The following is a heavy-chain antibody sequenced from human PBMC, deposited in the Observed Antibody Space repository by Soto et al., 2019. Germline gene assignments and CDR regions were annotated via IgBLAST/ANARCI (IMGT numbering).Heavy chain of an antibody. CDR2: IYSGGST. CDR3: AREVGHGWFDP. CDR1: GFTVSSNY. V-gene: IGHV3-53*04. Sequence: EVQLVESGGGLVQPGGSLRLSCAASGFTVSSNYMSWVRQAPGKGLEWVSVIYSGGSTYYADSVKGRFTIYRHNSKNTLYLQMNGMGAEDTAMYYCAREVGHGWFDPWGQGTLVTVSS. J-gene: IGHJ5*02.